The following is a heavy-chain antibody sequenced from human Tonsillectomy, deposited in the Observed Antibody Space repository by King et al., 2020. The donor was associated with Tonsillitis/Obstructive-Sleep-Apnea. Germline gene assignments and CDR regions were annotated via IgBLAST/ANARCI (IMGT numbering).Heavy chain of an antibody. CDR1: GFTFRSYW. Sequence: EVQLVESGGGLVQPGGSLRLSCAASGFTFRSYWMTWVRQAPGKGLDWVANIKQDGSEKYYVDSVKGRFTISRDNAKNSLYLQMNSLRAEDTAVYYCARDSAYLGLALMDVWGKGTTVTVSS. CDR2: IKQDGSEK. D-gene: IGHD3-22*01. CDR3: ARDSAYLGLALMDV. J-gene: IGHJ6*03. V-gene: IGHV3-7*01.